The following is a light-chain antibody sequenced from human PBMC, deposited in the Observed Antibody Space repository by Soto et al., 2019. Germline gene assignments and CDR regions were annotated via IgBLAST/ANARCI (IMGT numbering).Light chain of an antibody. CDR1: SSDVGGYNY. Sequence: QSVLTQPASVSGSPGPSITISCTGTSSDVGGYNYVSWYQQHPGKAPKLMIYDVSNRPSGVSNRFSGSKSGNTASLTISGLQAEDEADYYCSSYTSSSTQVFGTGTKVTVL. CDR2: DVS. CDR3: SSYTSSSTQV. V-gene: IGLV2-14*01. J-gene: IGLJ1*01.